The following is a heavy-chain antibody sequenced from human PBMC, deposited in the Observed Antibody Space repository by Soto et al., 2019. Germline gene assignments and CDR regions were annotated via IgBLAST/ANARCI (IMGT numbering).Heavy chain of an antibody. V-gene: IGHV1-46*01. J-gene: IGHJ5*02. CDR1: GYTFTSYY. CDR2: INPSGGST. CDR3: ARDLTLLAVAEGRNWFGP. Sequence: QVQLVQSGAEVKKPGASVKVSCKASGYTFTSYYMHWVRQAPGQGLEWMGIINPSGGSTSYAQKFQSRVTMTRDTSTSPVYRELSSLRSEDTAVYYCARDLTLLAVAEGRNWFGPWGQGTLVTVSS. D-gene: IGHD2-15*01.